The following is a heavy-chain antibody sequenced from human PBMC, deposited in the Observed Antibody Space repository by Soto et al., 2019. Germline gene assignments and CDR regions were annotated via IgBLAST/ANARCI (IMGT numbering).Heavy chain of an antibody. D-gene: IGHD6-13*01. Sequence: QVHLVQSGAEVRKPGASVKVSCKASGYTFSDFSMHWVRQAPGQGLEWVGWMNSDTGGTNYAQKFQGWVTMTRDTSISTAYMELSRLRSDDTAVYYCARDPYTSSSGYYYGMDVWGQGTTVTVSS. J-gene: IGHJ6*02. CDR3: ARDPYTSSSGYYYGMDV. V-gene: IGHV1-2*04. CDR1: GYTFSDFS. CDR2: MNSDTGGT.